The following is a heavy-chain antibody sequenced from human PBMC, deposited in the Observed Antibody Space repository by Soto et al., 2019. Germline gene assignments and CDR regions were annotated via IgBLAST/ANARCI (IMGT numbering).Heavy chain of an antibody. Sequence: PGESLKISCKGSGYSFTTYWIAWVRQMPGKGLEWVGIIYPRDSDARYSPSFQGQVTISADKSISTAYLQWSSLKASDTAMYYCTRDLDYGGNSDSIDIWGQGTMVTVSS. CDR1: GYSFTTYW. D-gene: IGHD4-17*01. CDR3: TRDLDYGGNSDSIDI. CDR2: IYPRDSDA. V-gene: IGHV5-51*01. J-gene: IGHJ3*02.